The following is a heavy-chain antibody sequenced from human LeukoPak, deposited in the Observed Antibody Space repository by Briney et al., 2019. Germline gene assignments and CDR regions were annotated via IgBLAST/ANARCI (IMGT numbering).Heavy chain of an antibody. CDR2: IYSGGST. J-gene: IGHJ5*02. CDR3: ARDLPTQPYYYDSSGYFP. Sequence: PGRSLRLSCAASGFTVSSNYMSWVRQAPGKGLEWVSVIYSGGSTYYADSVKGRFTISRDNSKNTLYLQMNSLRAEDTAVYYCARDLPTQPYYYDSSGYFPWGQGTLVTVSS. D-gene: IGHD3-22*01. V-gene: IGHV3-53*01. CDR1: GFTVSSNY.